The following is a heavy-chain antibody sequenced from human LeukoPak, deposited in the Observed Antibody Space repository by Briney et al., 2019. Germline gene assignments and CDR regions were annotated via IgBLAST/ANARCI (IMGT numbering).Heavy chain of an antibody. CDR1: GFTFSSYG. CDR3: AKSDAIVVVPAAPTH. J-gene: IGHJ4*02. D-gene: IGHD2-2*01. V-gene: IGHV3-30*02. CDR2: IRYDGSNK. Sequence: GGSLRLSCAASGFTFSSYGMHWVRQAPGKGLEWVAFIRYDGSNKCYADSVKGRFTISRDNSKNTLYLQMNSLRAEDTAVYYCAKSDAIVVVPAAPTHWGQGTLVTVSS.